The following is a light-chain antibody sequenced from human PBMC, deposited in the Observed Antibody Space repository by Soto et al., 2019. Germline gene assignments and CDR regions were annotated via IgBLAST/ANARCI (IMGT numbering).Light chain of an antibody. Sequence: DIQMTQSPSFLSASVGDRVTITCQASQDITTSLNWYQQKPGKAPKLLMYDASSLETGVPSRYSGSGSGTDCTFTISSLQAEDIATYYCQQYDNPPLSFGGGTKVEIK. CDR3: QQYDNPPLS. V-gene: IGKV1-33*01. CDR2: DAS. J-gene: IGKJ4*01. CDR1: QDITTS.